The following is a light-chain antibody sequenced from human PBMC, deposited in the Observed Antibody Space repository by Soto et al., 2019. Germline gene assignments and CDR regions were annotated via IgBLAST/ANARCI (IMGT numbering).Light chain of an antibody. Sequence: DIVMTQSPDSLAVSLGERATINCKSSQSVLYNSNNKNYLAWYQQKPGQPPKLLIYWASTRESGVPDRFSGSGSGTDFTLTITSLQAEDVAVYYCQQYYSTPLTFGGGTKGEI. V-gene: IGKV4-1*01. CDR2: WAS. CDR3: QQYYSTPLT. J-gene: IGKJ4*01. CDR1: QSVLYNSNNKNY.